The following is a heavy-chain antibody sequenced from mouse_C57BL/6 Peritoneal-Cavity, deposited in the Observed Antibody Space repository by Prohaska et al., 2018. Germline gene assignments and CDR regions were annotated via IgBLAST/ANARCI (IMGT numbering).Heavy chain of an antibody. J-gene: IGHJ2*01. Sequence: EVKLLQSGGGLVQPGGSLKLSCAASGIDFSSYWMSWVRRAPGKGLEWIGEINPDSSTINYAPSLKDKFIISRDNAKNTLYLQMSKVRSEDTALYYCASLDSSGYVDYWGQGTTLTVSS. CDR2: INPDSSTI. V-gene: IGHV4-1*01. CDR3: ASLDSSGYVDY. CDR1: GIDFSSYW. D-gene: IGHD3-2*02.